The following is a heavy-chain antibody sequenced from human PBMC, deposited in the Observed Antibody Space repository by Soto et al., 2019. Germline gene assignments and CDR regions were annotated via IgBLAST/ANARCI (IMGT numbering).Heavy chain of an antibody. CDR3: ARGRGYCTNGVCPPYYYYGMDV. J-gene: IGHJ6*02. CDR2: INHSGST. V-gene: IGHV4-34*01. D-gene: IGHD2-8*01. CDR1: GGSFSGYY. Sequence: SETLSLTCAVYGGSFSGYYWSWIRQPPGKGLEWIGEINHSGSTNYNPSLKSRVTISVDTSKNQFSLKLSSVTAADTAVYYCARGRGYCTNGVCPPYYYYGMDVWGQGTTVTVSS.